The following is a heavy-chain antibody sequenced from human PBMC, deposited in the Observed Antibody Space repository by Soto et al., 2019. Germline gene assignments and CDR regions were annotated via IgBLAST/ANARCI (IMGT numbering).Heavy chain of an antibody. CDR3: AITYSSSSVAFDY. Sequence: EGQLVESGGGLIQPGGSLRLSCAASGFTVSGYWMHWVRRAPGRGLVWVSRINVDGSRTSYADSVKGRFTISRDNAKNTVYLQMNSLRAEDTAVYYCAITYSSSSVAFDYWGQGTLVTVSS. J-gene: IGHJ4*02. CDR2: INVDGSRT. D-gene: IGHD6-6*01. V-gene: IGHV3-74*01. CDR1: GFTVSGYW.